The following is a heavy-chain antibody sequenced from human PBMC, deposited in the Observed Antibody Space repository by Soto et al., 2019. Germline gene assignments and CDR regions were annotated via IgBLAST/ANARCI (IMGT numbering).Heavy chain of an antibody. CDR3: ARGGASRPFLDY. D-gene: IGHD1-26*01. CDR1: GFTFSSYP. CDR2: ISYDGSNK. V-gene: IGHV3-30-3*01. J-gene: IGHJ4*02. Sequence: QVQLEESGGGGVQPGTSLRLSCEASGFTFSSYPMYWVRQAPGKGLQWVALISYDGSNKYYADSVKGRFTISRDNSKNSLYWKMTSRTVGDTAVYYRARGGASRPFLDYWGQGTLLTVSS.